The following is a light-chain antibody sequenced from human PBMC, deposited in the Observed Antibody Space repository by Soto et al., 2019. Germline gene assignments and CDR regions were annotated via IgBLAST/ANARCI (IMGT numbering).Light chain of an antibody. Sequence: QSVLTQPPSVSAAPGQKVTISCSGSSSNIGNNYVSWYQQFPGTAPKPLISDNNNRPSGIPDRFSGSKSGTSATLGITGLQTGDEADYYCGTWDSSLSAVVFGGGTKLTVL. CDR2: DNN. J-gene: IGLJ2*01. CDR1: SSNIGNNY. CDR3: GTWDSSLSAVV. V-gene: IGLV1-51*01.